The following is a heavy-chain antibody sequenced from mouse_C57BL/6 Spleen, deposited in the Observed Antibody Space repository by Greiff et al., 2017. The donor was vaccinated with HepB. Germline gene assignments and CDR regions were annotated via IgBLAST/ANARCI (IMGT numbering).Heavy chain of an antibody. CDR2: INPGSGGT. CDR3: ASSVIGNYEMFAY. J-gene: IGHJ3*01. V-gene: IGHV1-54*01. D-gene: IGHD2-1*01. Sequence: VMLVESGAELVRPGTSVKVSCKASGYAFTNYLIEWVKQRPGQGLEWIGVINPGSGGTNYNEKFKGKATLTADKSSSTAYMQISSLTSEDSAFYFCASSVIGNYEMFAYGGQGTLVTVSA. CDR1: GYAFTNYL.